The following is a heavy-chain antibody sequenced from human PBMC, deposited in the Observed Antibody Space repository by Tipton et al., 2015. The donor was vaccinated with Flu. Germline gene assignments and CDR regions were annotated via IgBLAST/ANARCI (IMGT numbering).Heavy chain of an antibody. D-gene: IGHD3-22*01. V-gene: IGHV3-64*01. J-gene: IGHJ4*02. Sequence: SLRLSCAASGFTFSSYAMHWVRQAPGKGLEYVSAISSNGGSTYYANSVKGRFTISRDNSKNTLYLQMGSLRAEDMAVYYCARGLNYYDSSGTMFDYWGQGTLVNVSS. CDR1: GFTFSSYA. CDR2: ISSNGGST. CDR3: ARGLNYYDSSGTMFDY.